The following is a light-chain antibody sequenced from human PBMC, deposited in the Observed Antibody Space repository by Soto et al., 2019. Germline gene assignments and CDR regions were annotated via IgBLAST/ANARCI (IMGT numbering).Light chain of an antibody. CDR1: QRVSNTY. V-gene: IGKV3-15*01. CDR2: GAS. CDR3: QQYTNWPNT. J-gene: IGKJ2*01. Sequence: EIALAQSPGTLSLSPGERATLSCRASQRVSNTYLAWYQQKPGQAPRLLIYGASTRATGVPPRFSGSGSGTEFTLTISSLQSDDSAVYYCQQYTNWPNTFGQGTKVDIK.